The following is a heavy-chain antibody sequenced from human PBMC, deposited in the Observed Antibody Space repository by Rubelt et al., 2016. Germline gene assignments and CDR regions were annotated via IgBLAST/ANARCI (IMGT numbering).Heavy chain of an antibody. Sequence: QVQLVQSGAEMRKPGASVKVSCQTSGYSFITYAVNWVRQAPGQGLEWMGWISAYNGDTKYAHKLQGRVTLTTDTSTNTAYMELTNLKSADTAVYYCGRAWDYGDRFPIDGWGQGTLVTVSS. CDR1: GYSFITYA. CDR3: GRAWDYGDRFPIDG. CDR2: ISAYNGDT. V-gene: IGHV1-18*01. D-gene: IGHD4-17*01. J-gene: IGHJ4*02.